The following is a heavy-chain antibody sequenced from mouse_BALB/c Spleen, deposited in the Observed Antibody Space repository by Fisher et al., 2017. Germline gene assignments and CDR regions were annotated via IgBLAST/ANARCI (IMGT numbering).Heavy chain of an antibody. Sequence: KFKGKAILTVDKSSSTAYMELRSLTSEDSAVYYCARYYDYDAMDYWGQGTSVTVSS. V-gene: IGHV1-26*01. CDR3: ARYYDYDAMDY. D-gene: IGHD2-4*01. J-gene: IGHJ4*01.